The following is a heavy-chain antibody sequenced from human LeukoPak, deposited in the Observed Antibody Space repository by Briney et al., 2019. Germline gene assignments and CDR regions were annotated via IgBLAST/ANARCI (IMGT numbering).Heavy chain of an antibody. V-gene: IGHV1-2*04. CDR2: INPNSGGT. J-gene: IGHJ3*02. D-gene: IGHD3-10*01. CDR1: GYTFTGYY. CDR3: ARARITMVRGGSDAFDI. Sequence: AASVKVSCKASGYTFTGYYMHWVRQAPGQGLEWMGWINPNSGGTNYAQKFQGWVTMTRDTSISTAYMELSRLRSDDTAVYYCARARITMVRGGSDAFDIWGQGTMVTVSS.